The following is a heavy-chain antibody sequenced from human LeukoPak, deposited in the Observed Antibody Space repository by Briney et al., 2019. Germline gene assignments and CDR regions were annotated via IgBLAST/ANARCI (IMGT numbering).Heavy chain of an antibody. Sequence: SQTLSLTCTVSAYSISSDYYWAWIRQPPGKGREWIGSMYHSGSTNYHTGSTYYTPSLKSRVTISVDTSNNQLSLKLSSVTAADTAVYYCAKGAPNGHDDSSGYYVPACFYYWGQGTLVTVSA. CDR1: AYSISSDYY. D-gene: IGHD3-22*01. J-gene: IGHJ4*02. V-gene: IGHV4-38-2*02. CDR3: AKGAPNGHDDSSGYYVPACFYY. CDR2: MYHSGSTNYHTGST.